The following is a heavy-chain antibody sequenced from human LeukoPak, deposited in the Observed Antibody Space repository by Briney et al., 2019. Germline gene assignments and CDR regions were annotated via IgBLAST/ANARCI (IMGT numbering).Heavy chain of an antibody. CDR2: FDPEDGET. CDR3: ATEGPSNAFDY. V-gene: IGHV1-24*01. Sequence: GASVKVSCKVSGYTPTELSMQWVRQAPGEGLEWMGGFDPEDGETIYAQKFQGRVTMTEDRSTDTAYMDLSSLRSEDTAVYYCATEGPSNAFDYWGQGTLVTVSS. J-gene: IGHJ4*02. CDR1: GYTPTELS. D-gene: IGHD2/OR15-2a*01.